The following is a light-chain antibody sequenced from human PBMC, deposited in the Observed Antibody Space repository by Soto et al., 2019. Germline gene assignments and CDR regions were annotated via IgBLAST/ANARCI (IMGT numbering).Light chain of an antibody. V-gene: IGKV3-20*01. Sequence: ENVLTQSPAPLSVSPGERATLSCTASQSISGSYLAWYQQKPGQAPRVVIYGVSRRATGIPDRFSGSGSGTDFTLTISRLEPEDFAVYYCQQYDNSPLTFGGGTKVDIK. CDR1: QSISGSY. CDR3: QQYDNSPLT. CDR2: GVS. J-gene: IGKJ4*01.